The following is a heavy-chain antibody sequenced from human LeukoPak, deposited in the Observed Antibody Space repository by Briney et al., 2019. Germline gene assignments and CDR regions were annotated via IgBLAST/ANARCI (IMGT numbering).Heavy chain of an antibody. CDR3: ARAVAESEDY. CDR2: IKQDGSEK. V-gene: IGHV3-7*04. CDR1: GFTFSIYW. Sequence: GGSLRLSCAASGFTFSIYWMSWVRQAPGKGLEWVANIKQDGSEKYYVDSVKGRFTISRDNAKNSLSLQMNSLRAEDTAVCYCARAVAESEDYWGQGTLVTVSS. J-gene: IGHJ4*02. D-gene: IGHD6-19*01.